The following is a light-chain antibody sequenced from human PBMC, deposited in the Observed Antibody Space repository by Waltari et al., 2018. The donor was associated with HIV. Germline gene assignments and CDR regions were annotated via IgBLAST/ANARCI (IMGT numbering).Light chain of an antibody. J-gene: IGLJ1*01. CDR3: QVWDTSAARYV. CDR1: NLVEKF. V-gene: IGLV3-1*01. CDR2: QDK. Sequence: SYELTQPTSVSVSPGQTAIITCSGDNLVEKFATWYQQTPGQAPVLVIFQDKKRPSGIPERFSASNSGNRATLTISGTQALDEADYYCQVWDTSAARYVFGTGTKVTVL.